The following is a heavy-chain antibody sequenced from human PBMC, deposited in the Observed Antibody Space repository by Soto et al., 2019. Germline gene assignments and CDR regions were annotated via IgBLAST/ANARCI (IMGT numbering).Heavy chain of an antibody. CDR3: ARVASGYDIDY. D-gene: IGHD5-12*01. CDR1: GGSISSYY. J-gene: IGHJ4*02. V-gene: IGHV4-59*01. CDR2: IYHSGST. Sequence: SETLSLTCTVSGGSISSYYWSWIRQPPGKGLEWIGYIYHSGSTNYNPSLKSRVTISVDTSKNQFSLKLSSVTAADTAVYYCARVASGYDIDYWGQGTLVTVSS.